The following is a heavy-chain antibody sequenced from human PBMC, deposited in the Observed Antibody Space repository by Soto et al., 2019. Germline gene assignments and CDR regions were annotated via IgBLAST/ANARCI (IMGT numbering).Heavy chain of an antibody. Sequence: LSLTCAVYGGSFGGYYWSWVRQPPGKGLEWIGEINHSGSTNYNPSLKSRVTISVDTSKNQFSLKLSSVTAADTAVYYCARGTRNSSSSLSHYWGQGTLVTLSS. CDR3: ARGTRNSSSSLSHY. CDR2: INHSGST. D-gene: IGHD6-6*01. V-gene: IGHV4-34*01. CDR1: GGSFGGYY. J-gene: IGHJ4*02.